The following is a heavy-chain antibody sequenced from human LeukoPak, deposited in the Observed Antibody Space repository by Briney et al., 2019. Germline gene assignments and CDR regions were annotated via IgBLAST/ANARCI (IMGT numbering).Heavy chain of an antibody. CDR2: IYSGGST. Sequence: GGSLRLSCAASGFTVSSNYMSWVRQAPGKGLEWVSVIYSGGSTYYADSVKGRFTISRDNAKNSLYLQMNSLRAEDTAVYYCARVSIGQEWESPYFDYWGQGTLVTVSS. J-gene: IGHJ4*02. D-gene: IGHD1-26*01. CDR3: ARVSIGQEWESPYFDY. CDR1: GFTVSSNY. V-gene: IGHV3-53*01.